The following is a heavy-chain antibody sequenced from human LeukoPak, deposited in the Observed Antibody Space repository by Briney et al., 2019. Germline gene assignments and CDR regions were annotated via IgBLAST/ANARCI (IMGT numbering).Heavy chain of an antibody. CDR3: ARDLYSSSWFAFDY. V-gene: IGHV3-48*03. CDR1: GFTFSSFD. Sequence: GGSLRLSCAASGFTFSSFDMNWVRQAPGEGLEWVSYISSSGSTIYYADSVKRRFTISRDNAKNSLYLQMNSLRAEDAAVYYCARDLYSSSWFAFDYWGQGTLVTVSS. D-gene: IGHD6-13*01. CDR2: ISSSGSTI. J-gene: IGHJ4*02.